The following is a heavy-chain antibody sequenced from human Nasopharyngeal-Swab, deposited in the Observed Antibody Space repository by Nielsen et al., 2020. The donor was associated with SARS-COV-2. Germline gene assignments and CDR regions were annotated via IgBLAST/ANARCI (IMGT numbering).Heavy chain of an antibody. CDR1: GFTVSSNY. CDR2: IYSGGST. CDR3: ARDPIGAVAGPGGY. V-gene: IGHV3-53*01. J-gene: IGHJ4*02. D-gene: IGHD6-19*01. Sequence: GESLKISCAASGFTVSSNYMSWVRQAPGKGLEWVSVIYSGGSTHYADSVKGRFTISRDNSKNTLYLQMNSLRAEDTAVYYCARDPIGAVAGPGGYWGQGTLVTVSS.